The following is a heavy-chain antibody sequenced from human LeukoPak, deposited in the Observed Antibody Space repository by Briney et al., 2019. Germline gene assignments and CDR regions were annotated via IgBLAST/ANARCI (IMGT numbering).Heavy chain of an antibody. Sequence: GGSLRLSCVATGFTFSDYHMIWLRQAPGKGLEWLSYLTDSCGITNYADSVKGRFTISRDNAKNSLYLQMNSLGADDTAVYYCARNMAADKRAMDVWGQGTTVTVSS. D-gene: IGHD6-6*01. V-gene: IGHV3-11*03. CDR2: LTDSCGIT. J-gene: IGHJ6*02. CDR1: GFTFSDYH. CDR3: ARNMAADKRAMDV.